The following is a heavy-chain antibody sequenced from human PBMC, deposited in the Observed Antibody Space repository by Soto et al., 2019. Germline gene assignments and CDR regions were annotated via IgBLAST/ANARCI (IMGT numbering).Heavy chain of an antibody. Sequence: PXGSLRLTCVASGFHFDDSAMDWVRQVPGKGLEWVSGITLNSGHSLYADSVKGRFTISRDNAKESLYLELNSLRTEDTALYYCAKGRSSMIVVVMDDWGQGTPVTVSS. V-gene: IGHV3-9*01. D-gene: IGHD3-22*01. CDR1: GFHFDDSA. CDR2: ITLNSGHS. CDR3: AKGRSSMIVVVMDD. J-gene: IGHJ4*02.